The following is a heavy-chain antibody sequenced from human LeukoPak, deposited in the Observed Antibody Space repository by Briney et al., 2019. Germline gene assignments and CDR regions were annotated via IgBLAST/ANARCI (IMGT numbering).Heavy chain of an antibody. Sequence: GGSLRLSCAASGFTFSAYSMNWVREAPGKGLEWVSGISSVSTYIYYADSVKGRFTISRDSAKNSLYLQMNSLRAEDTALYYCARGSEGSSLNWFDPWGQGTLVTVS. CDR1: GFTFSAYS. CDR3: ARGSEGSSLNWFDP. V-gene: IGHV3-21*01. CDR2: ISSVSTYI. D-gene: IGHD6-6*01. J-gene: IGHJ5*02.